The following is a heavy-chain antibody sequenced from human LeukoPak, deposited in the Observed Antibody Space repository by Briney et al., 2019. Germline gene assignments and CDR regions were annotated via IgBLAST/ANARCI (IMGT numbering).Heavy chain of an antibody. CDR3: ARDSGPWGVFDP. J-gene: IGHJ5*02. Sequence: SETLSLTCTVSGGSISGFYWSWIRQPPGKGLEWIGYIYYSGTTTYNPSLKSRVTISIDMSNNHFSLNLRSVTAADKAVYYCARDSGPWGVFDPRGQGTLVTVSS. V-gene: IGHV4-59*01. CDR2: IYYSGTT. D-gene: IGHD3-10*01. CDR1: GGSISGFY.